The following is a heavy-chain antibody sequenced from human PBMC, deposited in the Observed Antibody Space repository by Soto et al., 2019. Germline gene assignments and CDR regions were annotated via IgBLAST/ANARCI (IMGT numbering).Heavy chain of an antibody. CDR2: ISYDGSNK. D-gene: IGHD3-10*01. CDR3: ARGHRVRFGELNFDY. Sequence: GGSLRLSCAASGFTFSSYAMHWVRQAPGKGLEWVAVISYDGSNKYYADSVKGRFTISRDNSKNTLYLQMNSLRAEDTAVYYCARGHRVRFGELNFDYWGQGTLVTVSS. CDR1: GFTFSSYA. J-gene: IGHJ4*02. V-gene: IGHV3-30-3*01.